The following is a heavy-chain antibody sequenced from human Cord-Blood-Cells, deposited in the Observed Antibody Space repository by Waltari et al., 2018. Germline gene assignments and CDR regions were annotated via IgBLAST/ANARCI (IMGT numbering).Heavy chain of an antibody. Sequence: QVQLVQSGAEVKKPGASVKVSCKASGYTFTSYDINWVRQATGQGLEWMGWMNPNMGNTGYAKKFQGRVTMTRNTSISTAYMELSSLRSEDTAVYYCAGGSGDYNWFDPWGQGTLVTVSS. J-gene: IGHJ5*02. V-gene: IGHV1-8*01. CDR1: GYTFTSYD. CDR2: MNPNMGNT. D-gene: IGHD2-21*01. CDR3: AGGSGDYNWFDP.